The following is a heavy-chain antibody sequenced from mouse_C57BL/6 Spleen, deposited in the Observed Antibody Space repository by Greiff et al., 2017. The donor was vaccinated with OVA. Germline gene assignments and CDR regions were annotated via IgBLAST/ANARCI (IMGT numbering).Heavy chain of an antibody. J-gene: IGHJ2*01. CDR2: INPNNGGT. V-gene: IGHV1-26*01. Sequence: EVQLQQSGPELVKPGASVKISCKASGYTFTDYYMNWVKQSHGKSLEWIGDINPNNGGTSYNQKFKGKATLTVDKSSSTAYMELRSLTSEDSAVYYCLYYDYYFDYWGQGTTLTVSS. CDR1: GYTFTDYY. D-gene: IGHD2-4*01. CDR3: LYYDYYFDY.